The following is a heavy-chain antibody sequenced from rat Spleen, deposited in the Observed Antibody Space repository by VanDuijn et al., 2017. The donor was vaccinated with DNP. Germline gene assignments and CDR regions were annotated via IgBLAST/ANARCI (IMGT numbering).Heavy chain of an antibody. CDR1: GFTFSDYY. CDR2: ISYDGSST. V-gene: IGHV5-29*01. D-gene: IGHD1-1*01. J-gene: IGHJ2*01. CDR3: ARHPQWDYFDY. Sequence: EVLLVESDGGLVQPGRSLKLSCAASGFTFSDYYMAWVRQAPTKGLEWVATISYDGSSTYYRDSVKGRFTISRDNAKSTLYLQMDSLRSEDTATYYCARHPQWDYFDYWGQGVMVTVSS.